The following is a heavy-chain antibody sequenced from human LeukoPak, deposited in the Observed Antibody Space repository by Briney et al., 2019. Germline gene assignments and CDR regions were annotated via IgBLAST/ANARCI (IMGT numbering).Heavy chain of an antibody. CDR3: ARRRYIGSYDD. CDR1: GLTFSLYE. V-gene: IGHV3-48*03. D-gene: IGHD1-26*01. CDR2: IRSIVNTI. Sequence: SGGSPRLSRAASGLTFSLYEMNWVRQAPGKRLEWVSDIRSIVNTIYYADSGKGRFTISSDNAKNSLHLQMNSLRAEDTAVSYCARRRYIGSYDDWGQGTLVTVSS. J-gene: IGHJ4*02.